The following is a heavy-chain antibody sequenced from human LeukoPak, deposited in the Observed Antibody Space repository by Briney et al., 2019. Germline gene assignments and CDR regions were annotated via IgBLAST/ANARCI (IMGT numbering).Heavy chain of an antibody. CDR3: ARDTTLGGPDY. J-gene: IGHJ4*02. CDR2: INPSGGST. V-gene: IGHV1-46*01. CDR1: GYTFTSYY. D-gene: IGHD1-1*01. Sequence: ASVKVSCKASGYTFTSYYMHWVQQAPGQGLEWMGIINPSGGSTSYAQKFQGRVTMTRDASTSTVYMELSSLRSEDTAVYYCARDTTLGGPDYWGQGTLVTVSS.